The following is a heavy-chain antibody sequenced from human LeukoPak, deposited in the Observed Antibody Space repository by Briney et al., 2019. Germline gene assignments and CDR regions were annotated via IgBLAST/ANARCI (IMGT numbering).Heavy chain of an antibody. CDR2: ISYDGSNK. V-gene: IGHV3-30*18. Sequence: PGGSLRLSCAASGFTFSSYGMHWVRRAPGKGLEWVAVISYDGSNKYYADSVKGRFTISRDNSKNTLYLQMNSLRAEDTAVYYCAKDGYSSSWYYWGQGTLVTVSS. CDR3: AKDGYSSSWYY. CDR1: GFTFSSYG. D-gene: IGHD6-13*01. J-gene: IGHJ4*02.